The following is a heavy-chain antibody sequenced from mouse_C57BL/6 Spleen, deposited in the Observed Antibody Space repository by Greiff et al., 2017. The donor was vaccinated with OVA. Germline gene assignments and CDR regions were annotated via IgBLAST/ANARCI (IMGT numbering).Heavy chain of an antibody. CDR1: GYTFTSYW. CDR3: AREGNYGNLFAY. V-gene: IGHV1-52*01. Sequence: QVQLQQPGAELVRPGSSVKLSCKASGYTFTSYWMHWVKQRPIQGLEWIGNIDPSDSETHYNQKFKDKATLTVDKSSSTAYMQLSSLTSEDSAVYYCAREGNYGNLFAYWGQGTLVTVSA. D-gene: IGHD2-1*01. J-gene: IGHJ3*01. CDR2: IDPSDSET.